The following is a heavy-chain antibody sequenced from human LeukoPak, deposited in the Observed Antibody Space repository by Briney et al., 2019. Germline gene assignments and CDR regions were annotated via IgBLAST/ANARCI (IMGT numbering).Heavy chain of an antibody. CDR3: ARDPPSDYDILTGYQFDP. V-gene: IGHV4-30-2*01. J-gene: IGHJ5*02. Sequence: KSSETLSLTCTVSGGSISSGGYYWSWIRQPPGKGLEWIGYIYHSGSTYYNPSLKSRVTISVDRSKNQFSLKLSSVTAADTAVYYCARDPPSDYDILTGYQFDPWGQGTLVTVSS. CDR2: IYHSGST. CDR1: GGSISSGGYY. D-gene: IGHD3-9*01.